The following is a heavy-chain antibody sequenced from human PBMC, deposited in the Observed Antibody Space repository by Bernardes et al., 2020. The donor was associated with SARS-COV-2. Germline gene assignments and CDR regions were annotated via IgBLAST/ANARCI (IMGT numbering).Heavy chain of an antibody. CDR1: GYTFTSYG. CDR3: ARGRLDSSGYYSPFDY. J-gene: IGHJ4*02. V-gene: IGHV1-18*04. Sequence: ASVKVSCKASGYTFTSYGISWVRQAPGQGLEWMGWISAYNGNTNYAQKFQGRVTMTRNTSISTAYMELSSLRSEDTAVYYCARGRLDSSGYYSPFDYWGQGTLVTVSS. D-gene: IGHD3-22*01. CDR2: ISAYNGNT.